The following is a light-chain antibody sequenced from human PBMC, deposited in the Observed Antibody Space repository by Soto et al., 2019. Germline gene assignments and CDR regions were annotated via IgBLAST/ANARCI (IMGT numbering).Light chain of an antibody. Sequence: IVLTQSPGTLSLSPGERATLSCRASQSVSSSYLAWYQQKPGQAPRLLIYGASSRATGIPDRFSGSGSGTDFTLTISRLAPEDFAVYYCQQYGSSPLTFGGGTKV. V-gene: IGKV3-20*01. CDR1: QSVSSSY. CDR3: QQYGSSPLT. J-gene: IGKJ4*01. CDR2: GAS.